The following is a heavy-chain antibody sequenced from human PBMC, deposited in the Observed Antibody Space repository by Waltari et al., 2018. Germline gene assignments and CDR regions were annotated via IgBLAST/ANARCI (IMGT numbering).Heavy chain of an antibody. J-gene: IGHJ6*02. CDR2: IIPIFGTA. CDR3: ARDHGYCSSTSCYNYYGMDV. CDR1: GGTFSSYA. V-gene: IGHV1-69*01. Sequence: QVQLVQSGAEVKKPGSSVKVSCKASGGTFSSYAISWVRQAPGQGLEWMGGIIPIFGTANYAQKCQGRVTITADESTSTAYMELSSLRSEDTAVYYCARDHGYCSSTSCYNYYGMDVWGQGTTVTVSS. D-gene: IGHD2-2*02.